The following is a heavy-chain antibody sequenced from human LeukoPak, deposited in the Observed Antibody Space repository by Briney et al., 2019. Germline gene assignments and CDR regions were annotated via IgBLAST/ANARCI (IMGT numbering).Heavy chain of an antibody. D-gene: IGHD2-15*01. CDR3: ARAIYCSGGSCYFDY. J-gene: IGHJ4*02. Sequence: PSETLSLTCTVSSGSVTGYFWSWIRQPPGKGLEWIGYVFHSGGTLYNPSLQSRVTISADTSKTQFSLKLTSVTAADTAVYYCARAIYCSGGSCYFDYWGQGTLVTVSS. CDR1: SGSVTGYF. V-gene: IGHV4-59*08. CDR2: VFHSGGT.